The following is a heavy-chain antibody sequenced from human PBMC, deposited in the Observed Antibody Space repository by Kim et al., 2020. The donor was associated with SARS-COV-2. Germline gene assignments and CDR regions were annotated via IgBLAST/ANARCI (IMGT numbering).Heavy chain of an antibody. D-gene: IGHD2-15*01. J-gene: IGHJ4*02. Sequence: VGSLRLSCAASGFTFSSYSMNWVRQAPGKGLEWVSYISSSSSTIYYADSVKGRFTISRDNAKNSLYLQMNSLRDEDTAVYYCAREGCGGSCYSLGPPQSHFDYWGQGTLVTVSS. V-gene: IGHV3-48*02. CDR2: ISSSSSTI. CDR1: GFTFSSYS. CDR3: AREGCGGSCYSLGPPQSHFDY.